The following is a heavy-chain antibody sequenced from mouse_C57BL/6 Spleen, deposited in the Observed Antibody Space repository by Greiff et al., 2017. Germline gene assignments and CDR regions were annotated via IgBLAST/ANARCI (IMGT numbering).Heavy chain of an antibody. Sequence: VQLQQPGAELVKPGASVKLSCKASGYTFTSYWMHWVKQRPGQGLEWIGMIHPNSGSTNYNEKFKSKATLTVDKSSSTAYMQLSSLTSEDSAVYYCARVIYYVYYGYFDVWGTGTTVTVSS. D-gene: IGHD2-2*01. CDR2: IHPNSGST. J-gene: IGHJ1*03. CDR3: ARVIYYVYYGYFDV. CDR1: GYTFTSYW. V-gene: IGHV1-64*01.